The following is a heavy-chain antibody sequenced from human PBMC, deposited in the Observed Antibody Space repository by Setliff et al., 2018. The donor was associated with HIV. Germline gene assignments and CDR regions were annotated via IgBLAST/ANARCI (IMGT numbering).Heavy chain of an antibody. Sequence: GESLKISCKGSGYSFTNSWTGWVRQIPGKGLEWMGIIYPDDSDTRYSPSFQGQVTISADKSISTAYLQWSSLKASDTAIYYCARSSGYDFDYWGQGTLVTVSS. CDR1: GYSFTNSW. CDR3: ARSSGYDFDY. V-gene: IGHV5-51*01. D-gene: IGHD5-12*01. CDR2: IYPDDSDT. J-gene: IGHJ4*02.